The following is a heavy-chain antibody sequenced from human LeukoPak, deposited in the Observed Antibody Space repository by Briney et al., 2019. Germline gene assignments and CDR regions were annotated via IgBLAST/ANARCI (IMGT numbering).Heavy chain of an antibody. CDR2: IYTSGST. Sequence: PSETLSLTCTLAGGSISSDYCGWIRQPAGRRLEWIWGIYTSGSTNYNPSLNSRVPMSVDTSKNQFSLKLSSVTAADTAVYYCARDYDILTGPIYYMDVWGKGTTVTVSS. CDR3: ARDYDILTGPIYYMDV. D-gene: IGHD3-9*01. CDR1: GGSISSDY. V-gene: IGHV4-4*07. J-gene: IGHJ6*03.